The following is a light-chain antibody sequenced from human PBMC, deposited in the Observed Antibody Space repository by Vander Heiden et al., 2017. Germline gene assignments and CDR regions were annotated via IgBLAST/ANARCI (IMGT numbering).Light chain of an antibody. V-gene: IGLV1-40*01. Sequence: QSVLTQPPSVSGAPGQRVTIPCPGSSSNIGANYDVHWYQQLPGTATKHLISGNKNRPSGVTDRFSVSKYGTSAALAITGLQAEDEADYYCQSYGRSLSGSRVFGGGTKVTVL. J-gene: IGLJ3*02. CDR2: GNK. CDR1: SSNIGANYD. CDR3: QSYGRSLSGSRV.